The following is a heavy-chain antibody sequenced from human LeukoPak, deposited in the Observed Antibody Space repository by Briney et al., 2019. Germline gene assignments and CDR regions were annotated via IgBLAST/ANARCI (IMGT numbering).Heavy chain of an antibody. CDR3: ARVGGDGYNLDY. CDR2: IHYTGTT. V-gene: IGHV4-59*08. Sequence: SETLSLTCIVSSGSINNHYWTWIRQPPGKGLEWIGDIHYTGTTKYNPSLKSRVTISIDTSKNQFSLKLSSVTAADTAVYYCARVGGDGYNLDYWGQGTLVTVSS. CDR1: SGSINNHY. D-gene: IGHD5-24*01. J-gene: IGHJ4*02.